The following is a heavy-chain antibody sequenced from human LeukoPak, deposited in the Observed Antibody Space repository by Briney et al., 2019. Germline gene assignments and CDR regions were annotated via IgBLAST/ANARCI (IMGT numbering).Heavy chain of an antibody. J-gene: IGHJ3*02. Sequence: ASVKVSCKASGYTFTSYYMHWVRQAPGQGLEWMGIINPSGGSTSYAQKFQGRVTMTRDTSTSTVYMELSSLRSDDTTVYYCARDLRELPRADAFDIWGQGTMVTVSS. D-gene: IGHD1-26*01. V-gene: IGHV1-46*03. CDR2: INPSGGST. CDR1: GYTFTSYY. CDR3: ARDLRELPRADAFDI.